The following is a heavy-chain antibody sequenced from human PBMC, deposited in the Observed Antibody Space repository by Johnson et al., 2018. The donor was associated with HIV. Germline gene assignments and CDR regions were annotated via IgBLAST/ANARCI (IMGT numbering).Heavy chain of an antibody. Sequence: VQLVESGGGVVQPGRSLRLSCAASGFTFSNYGMNWVRQAPGKGLEGVAVIAYDGSKKYYADSVKGRFTISRDNSKNTLYLQMNSLRAEDTAVYYCARAFSYGASDIWGQGTMVTVSS. V-gene: IGHV3-30*03. J-gene: IGHJ3*02. D-gene: IGHD3-16*01. CDR3: ARAFSYGASDI. CDR2: IAYDGSKK. CDR1: GFTFSNYG.